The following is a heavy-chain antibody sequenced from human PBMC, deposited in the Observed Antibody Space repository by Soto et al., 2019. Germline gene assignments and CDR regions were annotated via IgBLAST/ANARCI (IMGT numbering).Heavy chain of an antibody. J-gene: IGHJ4*02. Sequence: ASVKVSCKASGYSCTNYYVQWVRQAPGQGLEWMGVVHPDGGHTTYAQRFQDRVTMTRDTFTSTIYMELSSLRSEDTAVYYCARGDIDYWGQGTLVTVSS. CDR3: ARGDIDY. CDR1: GYSCTNYY. CDR2: VHPDGGHT. V-gene: IGHV1-46*01.